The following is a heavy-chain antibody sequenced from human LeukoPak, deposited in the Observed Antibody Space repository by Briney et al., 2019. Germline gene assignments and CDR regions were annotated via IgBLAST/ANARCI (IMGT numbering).Heavy chain of an antibody. CDR1: GYTFTSYG. J-gene: IGHJ4*02. Sequence: ASVKVSCKASGYTFTSYGISWVRQAPGQGLEWMGWISAYNGNTNYAQKLQGSVTMTTDTSTSTAYMELRSLRSDDTAVYYCARDRSCSSTSCYTDLYFDWLPSMGYWGQGTLVTVSS. CDR3: ARDRSCSSTSCYTDLYFDWLPSMGY. V-gene: IGHV1-18*01. D-gene: IGHD2-2*02. CDR2: ISAYNGNT.